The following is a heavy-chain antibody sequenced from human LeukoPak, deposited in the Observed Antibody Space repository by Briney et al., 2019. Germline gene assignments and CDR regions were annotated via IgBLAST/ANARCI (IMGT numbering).Heavy chain of an antibody. Sequence: KRGESLKISCKGSGYSFTSYWIGWVRQMPGKGLEWMGIIYPGDSDTRYSPSFQGQVTISADKSISTAYLQWSSLKASDTAMYYCARILVGAFDAFDIWGQGTMVTVSS. CDR1: GYSFTSYW. V-gene: IGHV5-51*01. CDR2: IYPGDSDT. J-gene: IGHJ3*02. CDR3: ARILVGAFDAFDI. D-gene: IGHD1-26*01.